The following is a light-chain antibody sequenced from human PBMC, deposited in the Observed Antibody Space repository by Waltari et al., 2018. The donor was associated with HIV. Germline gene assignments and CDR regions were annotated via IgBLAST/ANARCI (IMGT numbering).Light chain of an antibody. CDR3: ASWADSLSGVI. Sequence: QSVLTQPPSASGTPGQRVTISCSGSSSNIGSNYVYWYQQLPGTAPKLLIYRNKQRPSGVPDRCSGSKSGTSASLAISGLRSEDEADYYCASWADSLSGVIFGGGTKLSVL. V-gene: IGLV1-47*01. J-gene: IGLJ2*01. CDR2: RNK. CDR1: SSNIGSNY.